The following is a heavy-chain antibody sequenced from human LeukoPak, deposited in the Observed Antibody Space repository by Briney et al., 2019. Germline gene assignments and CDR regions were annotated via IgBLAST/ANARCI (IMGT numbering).Heavy chain of an antibody. D-gene: IGHD6-19*01. CDR1: GYTFTSYG. Sequence: ASVKVSCKASGYTFTSYGISWVRQAPGQGLEWMGWINPNSGGTNYAQKFQGRVTMTRDTSISTAYMELSRLRSDDTAVYYCATSPGGGVLQWLVTDFDYWGQGTLVTVSS. V-gene: IGHV1-2*02. CDR2: INPNSGGT. CDR3: ATSPGGGVLQWLVTDFDY. J-gene: IGHJ4*02.